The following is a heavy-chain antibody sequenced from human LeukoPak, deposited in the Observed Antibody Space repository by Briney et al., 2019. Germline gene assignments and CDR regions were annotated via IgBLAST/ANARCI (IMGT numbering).Heavy chain of an antibody. Sequence: GGSLRLSCAASGFTFSSYGMSWVRQAPGKGLEWVSDISGSGGSTYYADSVKGRFTISRDNSKNTLYLQMNSLRAEDTAVYYCAKEHGGSSWYEDAFDIWGQGTMVTVSS. CDR1: GFTFSSYG. J-gene: IGHJ3*02. V-gene: IGHV3-23*01. D-gene: IGHD6-13*01. CDR3: AKEHGGSSWYEDAFDI. CDR2: ISGSGGST.